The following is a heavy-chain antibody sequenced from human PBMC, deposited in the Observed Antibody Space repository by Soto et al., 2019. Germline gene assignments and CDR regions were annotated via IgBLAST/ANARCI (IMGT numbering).Heavy chain of an antibody. D-gene: IGHD7-27*01. CDR2: INQDGSEK. Sequence: EVQLVESGGGLVQPGGSLRLSCAASGFTFSSYWMTWVRQAPGKGLEGVANINQDGSEKSYVDSVKGRFTISRDNSKNSLYLQMNSLRAEETAVYYWARDLGDYWGQGTLVTVSS. J-gene: IGHJ4*02. V-gene: IGHV3-7*05. CDR3: ARDLGDY. CDR1: GFTFSSYW.